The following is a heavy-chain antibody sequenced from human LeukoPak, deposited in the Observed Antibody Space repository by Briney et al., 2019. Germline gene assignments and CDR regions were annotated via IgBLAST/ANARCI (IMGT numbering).Heavy chain of an antibody. Sequence: GGSLRLSCAASGFIFSNYAMTWVRQGPGKGLEWVSGISGSGGGASYADSVRGRFTISRDNSKNTVYLQMNSLRAEDTAVYYCGKERSDINDYYNFDYWGQGTLVTVSS. CDR1: GFIFSNYA. D-gene: IGHD3-22*01. CDR2: ISGSGGGA. CDR3: GKERSDINDYYNFDY. V-gene: IGHV3-23*01. J-gene: IGHJ4*02.